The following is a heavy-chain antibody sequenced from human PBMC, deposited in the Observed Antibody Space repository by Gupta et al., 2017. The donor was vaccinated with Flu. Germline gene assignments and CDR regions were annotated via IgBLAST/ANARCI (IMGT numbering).Heavy chain of an antibody. CDR1: GGSTNSGGHS. Sequence: QVQLQESGPGLVKSSPTLSLTCTVSGGSTNSGGHSWDWIRQPAGKGLEWIGRLYKSGDTQYNASLKSRDIRAVDTSKNQFSLNGRSVAAADTATYYCVLEGKGFGSGCEGDYYYGLDVWGQGTTVTVAS. CDR3: VLEGKGFGSGCEGDYYYGLDV. D-gene: IGHD3-10*01. V-gene: IGHV4-61*02. CDR2: LYKSGDT. J-gene: IGHJ6*02.